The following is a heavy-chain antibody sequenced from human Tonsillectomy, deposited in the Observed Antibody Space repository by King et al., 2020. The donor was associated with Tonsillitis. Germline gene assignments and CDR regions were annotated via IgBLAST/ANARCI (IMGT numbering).Heavy chain of an antibody. D-gene: IGHD6-6*01. CDR2: ISGYNGDT. Sequence: QLVQSGAELKKPGASVKVSCKTSGYTFTGYDITWVRQAPGHGLEWMGWISGYNGDTNYAQKRQGRVTMTTDPSTSPAYMEVRSLRSDDTAVYYCASVGLYSSSSGTSDYWGQGTLVTVSS. CDR3: ASVGLYSSSSGTSDY. J-gene: IGHJ4*02. V-gene: IGHV1-18*04. CDR1: GYTFTGYD.